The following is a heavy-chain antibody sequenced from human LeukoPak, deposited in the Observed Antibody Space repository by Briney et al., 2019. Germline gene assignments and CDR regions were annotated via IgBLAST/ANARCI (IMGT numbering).Heavy chain of an antibody. CDR2: IYYSGST. Sequence: SETLSLTCTVSGGSISSYYWSWIRQPPGKGLEWIGYIYYSGSTNYNPSLKSQVTISVDTSKNQFSLKLSSVTAADTAVYYCARHRSSGWFYFHYWGRGTLVTVSS. J-gene: IGHJ4*02. CDR3: ARHRSSGWFYFHY. V-gene: IGHV4-59*08. D-gene: IGHD6-19*01. CDR1: GGSISSYY.